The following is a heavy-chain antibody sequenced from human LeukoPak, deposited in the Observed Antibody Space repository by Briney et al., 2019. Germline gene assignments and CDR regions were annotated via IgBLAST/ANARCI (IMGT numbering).Heavy chain of an antibody. Sequence: ASVKVSCKASGYTFTGYYMHWVRQAPGQGLEWMGWINPNSGGTNYAQKFQGRVTMTRDTSISTAYMELSSLTSDDTAIYYCARAVEASALDVWGQGTMVTVSS. CDR2: INPNSGGT. V-gene: IGHV1-2*02. CDR1: GYTFTGYY. CDR3: ARAVEASALDV. J-gene: IGHJ3*01.